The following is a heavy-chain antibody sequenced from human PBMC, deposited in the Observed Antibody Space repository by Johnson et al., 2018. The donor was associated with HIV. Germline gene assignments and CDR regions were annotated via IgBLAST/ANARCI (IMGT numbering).Heavy chain of an antibody. CDR2: ISWNSGSI. Sequence: VQLVESGGGLVQPGRSLRLSCAASGFTFDDYAMHWVRQAPGKGLEWVSGISWNSGSIGYADSVKGRFTISRDNAKNSLYLQLNILRSEDTAVYYCAKGSFGELSLDAFDFWGQGTVVTVSS. D-gene: IGHD3-10*01. CDR3: AKGSFGELSLDAFDF. J-gene: IGHJ3*01. V-gene: IGHV3-9*01. CDR1: GFTFDDYA.